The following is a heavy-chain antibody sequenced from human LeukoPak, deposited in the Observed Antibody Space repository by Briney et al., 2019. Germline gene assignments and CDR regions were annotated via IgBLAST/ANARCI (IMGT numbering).Heavy chain of an antibody. CDR3: AKGSNTHFDY. CDR2: IGTAGDT. D-gene: IGHD2-8*01. J-gene: IGHJ4*02. Sequence: PGGSLRLSCAASGFTFSNYDMHRVRQATGKGLEWVSAIGTAGDTYYPGSVRGRFTMSRENAKNSLYLQMNSLAAGDTAVYYCAKGSNTHFDYWGQAILVSVCS. V-gene: IGHV3-13*04. CDR1: GFTFSNYD.